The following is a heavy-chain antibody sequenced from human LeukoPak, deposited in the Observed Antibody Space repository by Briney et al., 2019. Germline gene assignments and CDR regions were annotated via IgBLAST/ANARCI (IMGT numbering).Heavy chain of an antibody. V-gene: IGHV3-23*01. CDR1: GFTFSSYA. J-gene: IGHJ4*02. CDR3: AKDREAAAFWSGYY. Sequence: GGSLRLSCATSGFTFSSYAMSWVRQAPGKGLEWVSAISGSGGSTYYADSVKGRFTISRDNSKNTLYLQMNSLRAEDTAVYYCAKDREAAAFWSGYYWGQGTLVTVSS. CDR2: ISGSGGST. D-gene: IGHD3-3*01.